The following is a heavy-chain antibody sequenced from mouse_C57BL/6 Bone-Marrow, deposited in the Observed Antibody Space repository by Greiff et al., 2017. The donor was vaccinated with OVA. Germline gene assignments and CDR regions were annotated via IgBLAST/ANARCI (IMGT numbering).Heavy chain of an antibody. J-gene: IGHJ3*01. D-gene: IGHD1-1*01. V-gene: IGHV1-18*01. Sequence: EVQLQQSGPELVKPGASVKIPCKASGYTFTDYNMDWVKQSHGKSLEWIGDINPNNGGTIYNQKFKGKATLTVDKSSSTAYMELRSLTSEDTAVYYCARRGTVVEGAWFAYWGQGTLVTVSA. CDR3: ARRGTVVEGAWFAY. CDR1: GYTFTDYN. CDR2: INPNNGGT.